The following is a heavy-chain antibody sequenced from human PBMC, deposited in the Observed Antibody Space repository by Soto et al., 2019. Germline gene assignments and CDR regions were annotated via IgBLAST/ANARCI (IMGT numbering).Heavy chain of an antibody. Sequence: QVQLVQSGAEVKKPGASVKVSCKASGYTFTGYYMHWVRQAPGQGLEWMGWINPNSGGTNYAQKFQGRVTMTRDTAISTAYMELSRLRSDDTAVYYCARDLAIPVFGVVTAPFDYWGQGTLVTVSS. CDR1: GYTFTGYY. J-gene: IGHJ4*02. D-gene: IGHD3-3*01. CDR3: ARDLAIPVFGVVTAPFDY. CDR2: INPNSGGT. V-gene: IGHV1-2*02.